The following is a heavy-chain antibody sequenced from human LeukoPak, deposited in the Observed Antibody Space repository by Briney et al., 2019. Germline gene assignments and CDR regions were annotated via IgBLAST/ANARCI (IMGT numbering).Heavy chain of an antibody. CDR3: ARGWGSTSSNYFDP. D-gene: IGHD2-2*01. J-gene: IGHJ5*02. CDR2: IYGSGST. V-gene: IGHV4-61*02. Sequence: PSETLSLTCIVSGDSITSGNFYWSWIRQPAGKGLEWIGRIYGSGSTNYSPSLRNRVTISKDASKNQFSLKLNSVTAADTAVYYCARGWGSTSSNYFDPWGQGTLVIVSS. CDR1: GDSITSGNFY.